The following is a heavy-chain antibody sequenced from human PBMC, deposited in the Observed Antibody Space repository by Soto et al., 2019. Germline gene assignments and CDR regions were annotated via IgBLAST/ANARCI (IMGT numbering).Heavy chain of an antibody. CDR1: GFILTDYA. J-gene: IGHJ4*02. CDR2: ISNRGRET. CDR3: TKRARDGYNSPIDY. Sequence: EVELSESGGGLVQPGGSLRLSCTASGFILTDYAIDWVRQAPGKGLEWVSDISNRGRETSYGDSVKGRFTTSRDISQSTVYLQLNSLRVDDTAVYYCTKRARDGYNSPIDYWGQGTLVTVSS. V-gene: IGHV3-23*01. D-gene: IGHD5-12*01.